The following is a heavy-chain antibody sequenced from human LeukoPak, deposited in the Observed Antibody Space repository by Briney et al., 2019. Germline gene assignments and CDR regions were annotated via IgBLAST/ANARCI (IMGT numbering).Heavy chain of an antibody. J-gene: IGHJ5*02. CDR1: GCTFTSYG. CDR2: ISAYNGNT. D-gene: IGHD5-18*01. V-gene: IGHV1-18*01. Sequence: ASVKVSCKASGCTFTSYGISWVRQAPGQGLEWMRWISAYNGNTNYAQKLQGRVTMTTDTSTSTAYMELRSLRSDDTAVYYCARVRNTAMVEVYWFDPWGQGTLVTVSS. CDR3: ARVRNTAMVEVYWFDP.